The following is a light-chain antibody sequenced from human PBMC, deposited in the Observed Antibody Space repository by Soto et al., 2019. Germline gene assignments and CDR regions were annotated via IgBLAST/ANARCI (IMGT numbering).Light chain of an antibody. Sequence: QSVLTQPPSASGTPGQRVTIYCSGSSSNIGSNTVNWYQQLPGPAPKLLIYSNNQRPSGVPDRFSGSKSGTSASLAISGLQSEDEADYYCAAWDDSPVFGGGTKLTVL. J-gene: IGLJ2*01. CDR3: AAWDDSPV. CDR1: SSNIGSNT. V-gene: IGLV1-44*01. CDR2: SNN.